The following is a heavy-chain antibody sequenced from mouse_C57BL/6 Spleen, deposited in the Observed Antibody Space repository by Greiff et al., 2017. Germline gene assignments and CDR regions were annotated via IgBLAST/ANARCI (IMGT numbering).Heavy chain of an antibody. CDR3: ARSAVVATDAMDY. D-gene: IGHD1-1*01. Sequence: VQLQQSGAELAKPGASVKLSCKASGYTFTSYWMHWVKQRPGQGLEWIGYINPSSGYTKYNQKFKDKATLTADKSSSTAYMQLSSLTYEDSAVYDCARSAVVATDAMDYWGQGTSVTVSS. CDR1: GYTFTSYW. J-gene: IGHJ4*01. CDR2: INPSSGYT. V-gene: IGHV1-7*01.